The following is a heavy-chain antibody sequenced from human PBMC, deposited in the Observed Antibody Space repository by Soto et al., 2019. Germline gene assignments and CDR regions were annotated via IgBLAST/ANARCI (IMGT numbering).Heavy chain of an antibody. V-gene: IGHV1-69*01. CDR1: GGSFSDFA. Sequence: QVQLAQSGAEMTKPGSSLKVSCRASGGSFSDFAFSWVRQAPGHGLEWMGGIIPMFAATKYAQRLEDRVTITADESTNKVYLAPNSLTSEDTAIYYYARGAIVAAPAALPSYHDYTNYHVDSWGQGTLVTVSS. J-gene: IGHJ4*02. D-gene: IGHD2-2*01. CDR2: IIPMFAAT. CDR3: ARGAIVAAPAALPSYHDYTNYHVDS.